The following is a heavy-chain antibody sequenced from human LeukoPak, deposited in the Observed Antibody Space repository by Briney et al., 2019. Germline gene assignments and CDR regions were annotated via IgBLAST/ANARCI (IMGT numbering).Heavy chain of an antibody. V-gene: IGHV3-21*01. CDR1: GFTFSSYS. CDR3: ARVEGYCSSTSCRGGYFDY. J-gene: IGHJ4*02. CDR2: ISSSSSYI. Sequence: KPGGSLRLSCAASGFTFSSYSMNWVRQAPGKGLEWVSSISSSSSYIYYADSVKGRFTISRDNAKNSLYLQMNSLRAEDTAVYYCARVEGYCSSTSCRGGYFDYWGQGTLVTVSS. D-gene: IGHD2-2*01.